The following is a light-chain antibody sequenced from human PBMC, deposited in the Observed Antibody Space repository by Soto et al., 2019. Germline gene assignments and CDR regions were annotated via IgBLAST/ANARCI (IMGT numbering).Light chain of an antibody. Sequence: QSVLTQPPSVSAAPGQKVTISCSGSSSNIGNNYVSWYQHLPGTAPQLLIYDSNKRPSGIPDRFSGSKSGTSATLGITGLQTGDEADYYCGTWDSSLSAVVFGRGTKLTVL. V-gene: IGLV1-51*01. J-gene: IGLJ2*01. CDR2: DSN. CDR1: SSNIGNNY. CDR3: GTWDSSLSAVV.